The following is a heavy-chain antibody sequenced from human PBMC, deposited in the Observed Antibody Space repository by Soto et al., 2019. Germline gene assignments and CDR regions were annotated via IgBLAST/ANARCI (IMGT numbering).Heavy chain of an antibody. CDR3: ARDHTPILTGYHFDY. D-gene: IGHD3-9*01. Sequence: QVQLVESGGGVVQPGRSLRLSCAASGFTFSSYGMHWVRQAPGKGLEWVAVIWYDGSNKYYADSVKGRFTISRDNSKNTLYLQMNSLRAEDTAVYYCARDHTPILTGYHFDYWGQGTLVTVSS. CDR1: GFTFSSYG. V-gene: IGHV3-33*01. J-gene: IGHJ4*02. CDR2: IWYDGSNK.